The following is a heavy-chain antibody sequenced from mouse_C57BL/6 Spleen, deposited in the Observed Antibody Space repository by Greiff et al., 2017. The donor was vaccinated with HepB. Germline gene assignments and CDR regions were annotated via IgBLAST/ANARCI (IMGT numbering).Heavy chain of an antibody. CDR2: IHPNSGST. V-gene: IGHV1-64*01. D-gene: IGHD2-4*01. CDR3: ARFDYDRVYFDY. Sequence: QVQLKQPGAELVKPGASVKLSCKASGYTFTSYWMHWVKQRPGQGLEWIGMIHPNSGSTNYNEKFKSKATLTVDKSSSTAYMQLSSLTSEDSAVYYCARFDYDRVYFDYWGQGTTLTVSS. CDR1: GYTFTSYW. J-gene: IGHJ2*01.